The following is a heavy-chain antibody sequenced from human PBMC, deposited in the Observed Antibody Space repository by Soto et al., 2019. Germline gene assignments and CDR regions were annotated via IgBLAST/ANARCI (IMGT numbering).Heavy chain of an antibody. CDR1: SGSILSSNW. V-gene: IGHV4-4*02. Sequence: QVQLQESGPGLVKPSGTLSLTCAVSSGSILSSNWWSWVRQPPGKGLEWIGETRNSGGANYNPSLQGRVTITLDRSKNHFFLELRSVTAADTAVYYCASHLVMSGTRGFDNWGLGALVTVSS. D-gene: IGHD6-13*01. J-gene: IGHJ4*02. CDR3: ASHLVMSGTRGFDN. CDR2: TRNSGGA.